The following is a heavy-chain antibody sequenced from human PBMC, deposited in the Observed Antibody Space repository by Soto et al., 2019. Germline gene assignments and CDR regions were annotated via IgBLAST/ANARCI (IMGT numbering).Heavy chain of an antibody. D-gene: IGHD4-17*01. CDR2: IYYSGST. V-gene: IGHV4-59*01. J-gene: IGHJ4*02. CDR1: GGSISSYY. Sequence: SETLSLTCTVSGGSISSYYWSWIRQPPGKGLEWIGYIYYSGSTNYNPSLKSRVTISVDTSKNQFSLKLSSVTAADTAVYYCARDSGYGDYPWYFDYWGQGTLVT. CDR3: ARDSGYGDYPWYFDY.